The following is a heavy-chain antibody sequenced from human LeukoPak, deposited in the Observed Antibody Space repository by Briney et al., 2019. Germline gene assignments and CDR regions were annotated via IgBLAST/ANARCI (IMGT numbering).Heavy chain of an antibody. CDR3: ARDRGDYVDGWAY. J-gene: IGHJ4*02. V-gene: IGHV3-74*01. Sequence: KPGGSLRLSCAVSGFTFSSYWMHWVRQAPGKGLVWVSHINSDGSSTNYADSVKGRFTISRDNAKNTLYLQMNGLRAEDAAVYYCARDRGDYVDGWAYWGQGTLVTVSS. D-gene: IGHD4-17*01. CDR2: INSDGSST. CDR1: GFTFSSYW.